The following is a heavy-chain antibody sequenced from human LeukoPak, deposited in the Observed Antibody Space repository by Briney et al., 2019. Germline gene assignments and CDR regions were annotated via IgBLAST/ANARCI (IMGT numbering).Heavy chain of an antibody. CDR2: ISSSGSTV. D-gene: IGHD4-17*01. CDR3: AREGALTVTKDAFDI. V-gene: IGHV3-48*03. CDR1: GFTFSSYE. J-gene: IGHJ3*02. Sequence: GGSLRLSCAAPGFTFSSYEMNWVRQAPGKGLEWVSYISSSGSTVYYVDSVKGRFTISRDNAKNSLYLQMNSLRAEDTAVYYCAREGALTVTKDAFDIWGQGTMVTVSS.